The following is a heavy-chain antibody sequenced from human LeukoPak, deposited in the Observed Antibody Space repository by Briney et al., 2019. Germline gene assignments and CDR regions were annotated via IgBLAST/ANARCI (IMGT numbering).Heavy chain of an antibody. CDR3: ARVAYCTKGVCVNFDY. J-gene: IGHJ4*02. D-gene: IGHD2-8*01. CDR1: GYTFTDHY. CDR2: INPNSGGT. V-gene: IGHV1-2*04. Sequence: ASVKASCKASGYTFTDHYIHWVRQAPGQGLEWMGWINPNSGGTKYARKFQGLVTMTRDTSIRTAYMELSRLISDDTAVYYCARVAYCTKGVCVNFDYWGQGTLVTVSS.